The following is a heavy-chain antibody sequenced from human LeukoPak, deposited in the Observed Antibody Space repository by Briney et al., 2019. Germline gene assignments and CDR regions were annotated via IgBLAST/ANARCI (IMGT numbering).Heavy chain of an antibody. V-gene: IGHV4-31*03. Sequence: SQTLSLTCTVSGGSISSGGYYWSWIRQHPGKGLEWIGYIYYSGSTYYNPSLKSRLTISVDTSKNQFSLKLTSVTAADTAVYYCARDYGGKFDYWGRGTLVTVSS. CDR1: GGSISSGGYY. CDR2: IYYSGST. CDR3: ARDYGGKFDY. J-gene: IGHJ4*02. D-gene: IGHD4-23*01.